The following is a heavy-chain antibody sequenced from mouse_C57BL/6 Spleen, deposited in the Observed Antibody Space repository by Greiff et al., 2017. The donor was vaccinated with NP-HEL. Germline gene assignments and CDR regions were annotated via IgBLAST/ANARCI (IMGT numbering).Heavy chain of an antibody. Sequence: QVQLKQPGAELVKPGASVKLSCKASGYTFTSYWMHWVKQRPGQGLEWIGMIHPNSGSTNYNEKFKSKATLTVDKSSSTAYMQLSSLTSEDSAVYYCARSGDWDRDYYAMDYWGQGTSVTVSS. CDR1: GYTFTSYW. D-gene: IGHD4-1*01. J-gene: IGHJ4*01. CDR3: ARSGDWDRDYYAMDY. V-gene: IGHV1-64*01. CDR2: IHPNSGST.